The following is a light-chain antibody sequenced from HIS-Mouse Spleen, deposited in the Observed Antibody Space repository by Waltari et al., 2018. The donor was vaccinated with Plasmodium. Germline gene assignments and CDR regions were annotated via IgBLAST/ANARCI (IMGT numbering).Light chain of an antibody. J-gene: IGLJ3*02. CDR1: SDINVGSYN. CDR3: MIWPSNASGV. Sequence: QPVLTQPPSSSASPGESARLTCTLPSDINVGSYNIYWYQQKPGSPPRYLLYYYSDSDKGQGSGVPSPFSVSKDASAYSWIVLISVLRSEDEADYYCMIWPSNASGVFSGGTKLTVL. CDR2: YYSDSDK. V-gene: IGLV5-37*01.